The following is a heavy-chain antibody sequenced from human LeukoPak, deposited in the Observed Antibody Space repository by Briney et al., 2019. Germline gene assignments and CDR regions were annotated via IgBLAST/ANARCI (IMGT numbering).Heavy chain of an antibody. CDR2: IIPIFGTA. V-gene: IGHV1-69*05. CDR3: ARDGYDSSGYCYY. D-gene: IGHD3-22*01. Sequence: ASVKVSCKASGSTFSSYAISWVRQAPGQGLEWMGGIIPIFGTANYAQKFQGRVTITTDESTSTAYMELSSLRSEDTAVYYCARDGYDSSGYCYYWGQGTLVTVSS. CDR1: GSTFSSYA. J-gene: IGHJ4*02.